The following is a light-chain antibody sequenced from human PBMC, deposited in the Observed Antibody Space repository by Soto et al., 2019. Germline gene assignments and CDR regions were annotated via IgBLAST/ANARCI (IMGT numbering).Light chain of an antibody. Sequence: QAVVTQPPTASGTPGQRVTISCSGSSSNIGSNPVQWYLQLPGTAPKLLIYRDNERPSGVPDRFSGSKSGTSASLAISGLHSEDEGDYHCATWDDGLYGPVFGGGTKLTVL. V-gene: IGLV1-44*01. CDR2: RDN. J-gene: IGLJ3*02. CDR1: SSNIGSNP. CDR3: ATWDDGLYGPV.